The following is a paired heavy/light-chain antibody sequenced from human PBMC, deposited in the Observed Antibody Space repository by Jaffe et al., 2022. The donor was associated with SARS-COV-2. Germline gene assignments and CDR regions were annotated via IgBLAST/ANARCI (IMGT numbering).Light chain of an antibody. CDR2: PAS. CDR1: QSVDSY. CDR3: QQRDTWPNN. J-gene: IGKJ3*01. Sequence: ENVLTQSPATLSLSPGERATLSCRASQSVDSYLAWYQQKPGQAPRLLMYPASNRATGIPARFSGSGSGTDFTLIISSLEPEDFAVYYCQQRDTWPNNFGPGTKV. V-gene: IGKV3-11*01.
Heavy chain of an antibody. CDR2: IRSRAAGGIT. V-gene: IGHV3-15*01. J-gene: IGHJ4*02. CDR1: GFSFSNVW. CDR3: TSGPEQNIQDFDF. Sequence: EVQLVESGGGLVEPGGSLRLSCVASGFSFSNVWMSWVRQAPGKGLELVGRIRSRAAGGITEFSAPVKGRFSISRDDSKDTVYLQMNRLKTQDTGMYFCTSGPEQNIQDFDFWGQGTLVTVSS. D-gene: IGHD3-10*01.